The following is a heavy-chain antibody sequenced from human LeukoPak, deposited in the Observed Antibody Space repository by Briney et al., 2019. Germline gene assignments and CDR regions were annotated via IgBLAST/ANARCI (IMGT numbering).Heavy chain of an antibody. CDR1: GFSFSNYA. J-gene: IGHJ4*02. CDR2: ISNDECST. D-gene: IGHD6-13*01. Sequence: PGGPLTLPCSASGFSFSNYAMHWVRQAPGKGLEYVSTISNDECSTYYADSVKGRFTTSRDNSKNTLSAQMSSLRLEDTAVYYCVKGGTSYSSSWYGFDYWGQGTLVTVSS. V-gene: IGHV3-64*05. CDR3: VKGGTSYSSSWYGFDY.